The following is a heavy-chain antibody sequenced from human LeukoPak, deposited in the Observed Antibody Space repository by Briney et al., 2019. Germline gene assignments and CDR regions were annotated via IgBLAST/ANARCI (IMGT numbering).Heavy chain of an antibody. CDR1: GGSISSGSYY. Sequence: SQTLSLTSTVSGGSISSGSYYWSWIRQPAGKGLEWIGRIYTSGSTNYNPSLKSRVTISVDTSKNQFSLKLSSVTAADTAVYYCARGRSSMVRGYYYYYMDVWGKGTTVTISS. V-gene: IGHV4-61*02. CDR2: IYTSGST. D-gene: IGHD3-10*01. CDR3: ARGRSSMVRGYYYYYMDV. J-gene: IGHJ6*03.